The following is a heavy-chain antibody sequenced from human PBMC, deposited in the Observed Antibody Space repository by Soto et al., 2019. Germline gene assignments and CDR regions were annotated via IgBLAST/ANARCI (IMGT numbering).Heavy chain of an antibody. CDR1: GFTFDDYA. CDR2: ISWNSGSI. Sequence: SLRRSCAASGFTFDDYAMHWVRQAPGKGLEWVSGISWNSGSIGYADSVKGRFTISRDNAKNSLYLQMNSLRAEDTALYYCAKDISPGGYCSGGSCYSVGSGPYYYYGMDVWGQGTTVTVSS. J-gene: IGHJ6*02. V-gene: IGHV3-9*01. D-gene: IGHD2-15*01. CDR3: AKDISPGGYCSGGSCYSVGSGPYYYYGMDV.